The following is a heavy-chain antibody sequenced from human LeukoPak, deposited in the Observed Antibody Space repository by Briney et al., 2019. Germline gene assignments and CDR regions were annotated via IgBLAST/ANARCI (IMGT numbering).Heavy chain of an antibody. CDR1: GFTVSSNY. D-gene: IGHD3-9*01. CDR3: ARMEEYYDILTGYYEWYYFDY. CDR2: IYYSGST. V-gene: IGHV4-39*07. Sequence: PGGSLRLSCAASGFTVSSNYMSWVRQAPGKGLEWIGSIYYSGSTYYNPSLKSRVTISVDTSKYQFSLKLSSVTAADTAVYYCARMEEYYDILTGYYEWYYFDYWGQGTLVTVSS. J-gene: IGHJ4*02.